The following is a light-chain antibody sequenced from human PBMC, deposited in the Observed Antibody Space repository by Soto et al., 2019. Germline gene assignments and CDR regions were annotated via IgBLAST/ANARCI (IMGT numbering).Light chain of an antibody. Sequence: QSVLTQPPSASGSPGQSVTISCTGTSSDVGGYNYVSWYQQYPGKAPKLMIYEVSKRPSGVPDRFSGSKSGNTASLTVSGLQAEDEADYYCSSYAGSNLWVFGGGTKLTVL. J-gene: IGLJ3*02. CDR2: EVS. CDR3: SSYAGSNLWV. V-gene: IGLV2-8*01. CDR1: SSDVGGYNY.